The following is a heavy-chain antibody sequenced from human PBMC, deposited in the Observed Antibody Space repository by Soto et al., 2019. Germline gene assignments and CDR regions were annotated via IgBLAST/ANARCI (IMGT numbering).Heavy chain of an antibody. CDR3: AKVTGEYSNGVWFGSYYYGLDV. CDR2: ISWNTGSI. CDR1: GFTFDDYA. J-gene: IGHJ6*02. Sequence: EVQLVESGGGLVQPGRSLRLTCAASGFTFDDYAMHWVRQTPGKGLEWVSGISWNTGSIGYAVSVKGRFTISRDKVKNSLYLLMNSLRPEDQALYVSAKVTGEYSNGVWFGSYYYGLDVWGQGTTVTVSS. V-gene: IGHV3-9*01. D-gene: IGHD2-8*01.